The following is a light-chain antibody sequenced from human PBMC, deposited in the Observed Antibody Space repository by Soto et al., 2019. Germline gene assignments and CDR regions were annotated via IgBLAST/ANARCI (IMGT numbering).Light chain of an antibody. CDR1: QSISSW. J-gene: IGKJ4*01. CDR2: KAS. V-gene: IGKV1-5*03. Sequence: DIQMTQSPSTLSASVGDRVIITCRASQSISSWVAWYQQKPGKAPKLLISKASSLESGVPSRFSGSGSGTEFTLTISSLQPHDFATYYCQQYDSFLSFGGGTKVEIK. CDR3: QQYDSFLS.